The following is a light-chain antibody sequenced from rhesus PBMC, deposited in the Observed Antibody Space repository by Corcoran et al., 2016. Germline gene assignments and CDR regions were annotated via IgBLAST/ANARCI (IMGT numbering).Light chain of an antibody. CDR3: QQYNNWKT. J-gene: IGKJ1*01. V-gene: IGKV3S9*01. CDR2: GAP. CDR1: QSVSSY. Sequence: EIVMTQSPATLSLSPGERATLSCMPSQSVSSYVAWYQPKPEQAPRLLIYGAPSRATGIPDRFSGSGSGTDFTLIISSLEPEDVGVYYCQQYNNWKTFGQGTKVEIK.